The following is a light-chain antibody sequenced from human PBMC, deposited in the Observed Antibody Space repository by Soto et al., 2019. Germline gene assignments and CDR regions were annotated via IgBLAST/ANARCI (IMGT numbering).Light chain of an antibody. J-gene: IGLJ2*01. CDR2: DVS. Sequence: QSALTQPASVSGSPGQSITISCTGTSSDVGGYNYVSWYQQHPGKAPKPMIYDVSNRSSGVSNRFSGSKSGNTASLTISGLQAEDEADYYCSSYTSSSTYVVFGGGTKLTVL. CDR1: SSDVGGYNY. V-gene: IGLV2-14*01. CDR3: SSYTSSSTYVV.